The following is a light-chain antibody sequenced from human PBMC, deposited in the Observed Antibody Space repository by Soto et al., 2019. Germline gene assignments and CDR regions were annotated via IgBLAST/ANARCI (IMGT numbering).Light chain of an antibody. CDR3: QQYDSYSWT. CDR2: DAS. V-gene: IGKV1-33*01. CDR1: HDIRNS. Sequence: IQMTQSPSSLSASIGDRVTITCQASHDIRNSLNWYQQTPGKPPKLLISDASNLELGVPSKFSGTGFGTDFSFTISSLQPDDLATYYCQQYDSYSWTFGQGTKVEIK. J-gene: IGKJ1*01.